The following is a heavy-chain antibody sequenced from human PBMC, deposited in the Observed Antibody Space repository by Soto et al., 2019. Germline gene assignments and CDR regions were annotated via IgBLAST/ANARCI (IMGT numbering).Heavy chain of an antibody. Sequence: LRLSCAASDLSFSNAYINWVRQAPGKGLEWVGRIKSKTDGGTIDYAAPVKGRFIISRDDSSNTVYLQMNSLKTEDTAVYYCTTRGALGYWGQGTLVTVSS. CDR2: IKSKTDGGTI. D-gene: IGHD2-15*01. J-gene: IGHJ4*02. CDR3: TTRGALGY. CDR1: DLSFSNAY. V-gene: IGHV3-15*07.